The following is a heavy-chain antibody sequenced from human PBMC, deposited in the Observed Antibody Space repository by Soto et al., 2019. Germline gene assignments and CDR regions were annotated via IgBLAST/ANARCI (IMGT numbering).Heavy chain of an antibody. Sequence: EVQLVESGGGLVQPEGSLRLSCTASGFTFSDYYMDWFRQAPGKGLEWVGRVRNKINSYTTEYAAAVKGSFTVSRDDSRNSLYLQMNSLKTGDTAMYYCSRAGILTTPYYTDYWGLGTLVTVSS. V-gene: IGHV3-72*01. CDR1: GFTFSDYY. D-gene: IGHD2-21*01. J-gene: IGHJ4*02. CDR3: SRAGILTTPYYTDY. CDR2: VRNKINSYTT.